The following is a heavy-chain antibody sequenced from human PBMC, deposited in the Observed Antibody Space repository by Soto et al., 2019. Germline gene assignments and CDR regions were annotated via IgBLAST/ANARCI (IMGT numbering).Heavy chain of an antibody. V-gene: IGHV3-30*03. Sequence: QVQVVESGGGVVQPGRSLRLSCAASGFIFSNYGMHWVRQAPGKGLEWVACISNDGKKEYYVDSVKGRFTISRDNSKNTLYLQMNTLKPEDTAVYFCARDSHNGNYHRGADYWGQGTLVTVSS. D-gene: IGHD1-26*01. CDR2: ISNDGKKE. CDR3: ARDSHNGNYHRGADY. CDR1: GFIFSNYG. J-gene: IGHJ4*02.